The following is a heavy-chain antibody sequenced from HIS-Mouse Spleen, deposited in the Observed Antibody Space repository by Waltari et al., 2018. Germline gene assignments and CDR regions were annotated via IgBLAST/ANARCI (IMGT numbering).Heavy chain of an antibody. CDR2: INHSGST. Sequence: QVQLQQWGAGLLKPSETLSLTCAVYGGSFSGYYWSWIRQPPGKGLEWIGEINHSGSTNHNPSLKSRVTISVDTSKNQFSLKLSSVTAADTAVYYCARGGFEYCTNGVCFFFDYWGQGTLVTVSS. J-gene: IGHJ4*02. V-gene: IGHV4-34*01. D-gene: IGHD2-8*01. CDR1: GGSFSGYY. CDR3: ARGGFEYCTNGVCFFFDY.